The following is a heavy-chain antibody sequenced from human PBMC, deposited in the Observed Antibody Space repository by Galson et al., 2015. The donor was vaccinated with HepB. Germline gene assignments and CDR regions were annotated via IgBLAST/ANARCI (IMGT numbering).Heavy chain of an antibody. J-gene: IGHJ4*02. CDR2: INTDNGNT. CDR1: GYTFTRYA. Sequence: SVKVSCKASGYTFTRYAIHWVRQAPGQRLEWMGWINTDNGNTKYSQRFQGRITITRDTSATTAYMELSSLRSEDTALYYCARPEVGIFDYWGQGTLVTVSS. CDR3: ARPEVGIFDY. D-gene: IGHD2-21*01. V-gene: IGHV1-3*04.